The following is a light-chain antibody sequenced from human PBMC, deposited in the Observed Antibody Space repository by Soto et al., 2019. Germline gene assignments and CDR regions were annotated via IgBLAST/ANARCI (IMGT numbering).Light chain of an antibody. J-gene: IGLJ1*01. CDR1: SSDVGGYNY. CDR2: DVS. V-gene: IGLV2-14*01. CDR3: SSYTSSSTLYD. Sequence: QSALTQPASVSGSPGQSITISCTGTSSDVGGYNYVSWYQQHPGKVPKLMIYDVSNRPSGVSNRFSGSKSGNTASLTISGLQAEYEADYYCSSYTSSSTLYDFGTGTKLTVL.